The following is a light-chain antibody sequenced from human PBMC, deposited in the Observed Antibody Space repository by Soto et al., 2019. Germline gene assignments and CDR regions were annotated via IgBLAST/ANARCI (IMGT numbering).Light chain of an antibody. V-gene: IGKV1-8*01. CDR3: QQYYSYPQT. Sequence: AIRMTQSPSSLSASIVDRVTITCLASQGISSYLAWYQQKPGKAPKLLIYAASTLQSGVPSRFSGSGSGTDFTLTISCLQSEDFATYYCQQYYSYPQTFGQGTKVDI. J-gene: IGKJ1*01. CDR2: AAS. CDR1: QGISSY.